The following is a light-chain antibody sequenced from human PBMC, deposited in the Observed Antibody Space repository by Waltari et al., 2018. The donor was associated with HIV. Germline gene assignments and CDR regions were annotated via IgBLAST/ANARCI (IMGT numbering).Light chain of an antibody. CDR1: SSNIGSNS. Sequence: QSVLTQPPSASGTPGQRVTISCSGSSSNIGSNSVYWYQQLPGTATKLLIYMNNQRPSGVPDRFSGSKSGTSASLAISGLRSEDEADYYCAAWDASLSAWVFGGGTKLTVL. V-gene: IGLV1-47*01. CDR3: AAWDASLSAWV. J-gene: IGLJ3*02. CDR2: MNN.